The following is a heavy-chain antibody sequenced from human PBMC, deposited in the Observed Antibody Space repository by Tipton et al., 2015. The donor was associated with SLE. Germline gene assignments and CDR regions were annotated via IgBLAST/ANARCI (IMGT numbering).Heavy chain of an antibody. CDR1: GGSFSGYY. J-gene: IGHJ3*02. CDR3: ARPIAFYYDSSGSDAFDI. CDR2: VNLSGST. V-gene: IGHV4-34*01. D-gene: IGHD3-22*01. Sequence: TLSLTYAVYGGSFSGYYWSWIRQPPGKGLEWIGEVNLSGSTNYNPSLKSRVTISVDTSKNQFSLRLSSVTAADTAVYYCARPIAFYYDSSGSDAFDIWGQGTMVTVSS.